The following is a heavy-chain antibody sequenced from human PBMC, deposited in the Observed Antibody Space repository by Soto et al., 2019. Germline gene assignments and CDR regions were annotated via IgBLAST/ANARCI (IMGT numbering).Heavy chain of an antibody. V-gene: IGHV4-31*03. Sequence: QVQLQESGPGLVKPSQTLSLTCTVSGGSISSGGYYWSWIRQHPGKGLEWIGYIYYSGSTYYNPSLKSRVTISVDTSKNQCSLKLSSVTAADTAVYYCARARKEELPKSGTTYYFDYWGQGTLVTVSS. D-gene: IGHD1-1*01. CDR2: IYYSGST. J-gene: IGHJ4*02. CDR1: GGSISSGGYY. CDR3: ARARKEELPKSGTTYYFDY.